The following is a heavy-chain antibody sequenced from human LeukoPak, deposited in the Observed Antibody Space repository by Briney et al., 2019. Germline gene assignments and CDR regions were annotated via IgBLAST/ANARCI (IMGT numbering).Heavy chain of an antibody. J-gene: IGHJ4*02. CDR1: GYTSTSLD. CDR2: MNPNWGYT. CDR3: ARGITQGFDH. Sequence: ASVKVSCKASGYTSTSLDIKWVRQAPGQGLEWMGWMNPNWGYTGYAQKFQARVTMTRDTSIDTAYMELSSLRSDDTAVYYCARGITQGFDHWSQGTLVTVSS. V-gene: IGHV1-8*01. D-gene: IGHD1-20*01.